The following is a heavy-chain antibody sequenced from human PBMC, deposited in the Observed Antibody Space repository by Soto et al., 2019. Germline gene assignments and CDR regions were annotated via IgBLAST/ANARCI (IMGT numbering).Heavy chain of an antibody. CDR3: ARGRPAFDY. J-gene: IGHJ4*02. V-gene: IGHV4-30-2*01. CDR1: GGSISSGGYS. Sequence: SSETLSLTCAVSGGSISSGGYSWSWIRQPPGKGLEWIGYIYHSGSTYYNPSLKSRVTISVDRSKNQFSLKLSSVTAADTAVYYCARGRPAFDYWGQGTLVTVSS. CDR2: IYHSGST. D-gene: IGHD6-25*01.